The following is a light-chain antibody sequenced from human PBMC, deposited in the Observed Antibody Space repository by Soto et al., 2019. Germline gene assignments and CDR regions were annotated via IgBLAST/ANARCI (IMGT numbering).Light chain of an antibody. CDR3: QKYNSVPWT. CDR2: DAS. J-gene: IGKJ1*01. CDR1: LGISNF. V-gene: IGKV1-27*01. Sequence: DIQMTQSPSSLSASVGDRVTITCRASLGISNFLAWYQQKPGKIPKVLIYDASTLQSGVPSRFSGSGSGTDFPLTTSSLQPEDVATYYCQKYNSVPWTFGQGTKVEVK.